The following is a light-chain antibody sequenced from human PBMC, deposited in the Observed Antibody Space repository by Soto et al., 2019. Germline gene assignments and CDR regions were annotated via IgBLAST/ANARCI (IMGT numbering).Light chain of an antibody. V-gene: IGKV3-15*01. CDR3: QQYHTWPPIT. J-gene: IGKJ5*01. Sequence: DIVMTQSPDTLSVPPGEGAGLSCRASQSVGSRVPWYQQKFGQLPRLLIYEAATRANGSPARFSGGGSGTDVTLSISSLQPGDVGIYSCQQYHTWPPITFGQGTRLEIK. CDR2: EAA. CDR1: QSVGSR.